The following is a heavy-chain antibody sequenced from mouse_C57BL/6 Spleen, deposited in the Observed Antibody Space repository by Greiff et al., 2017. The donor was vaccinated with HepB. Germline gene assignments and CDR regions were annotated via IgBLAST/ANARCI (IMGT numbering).Heavy chain of an antibody. CDR2: ISDGGSYT. D-gene: IGHD4-1*01. CDR3: ARVNWEGRGVFDY. J-gene: IGHJ2*01. CDR1: GFTFSSYA. V-gene: IGHV5-4*01. Sequence: EVQLVESGGGLVKPGGSLKLSCAASGFTFSSYAMSWVRQTPEKRLEWVATISDGGSYTYYPDNVKGRFTISRDNAKNNLYLQMSHLKSEDTAMYYCARVNWEGRGVFDYWGQGTTLTVSS.